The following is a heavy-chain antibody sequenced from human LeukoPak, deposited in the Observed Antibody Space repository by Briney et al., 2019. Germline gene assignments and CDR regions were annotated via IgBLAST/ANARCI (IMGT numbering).Heavy chain of an antibody. CDR2: INPNSGGT. Sequence: ASVTVSCKASGYTFTGYYMHWVRQAPGQGLEWMGWINPNSGGTNYAQKFQGRVTMTRDTSISTAYMELSGLRSDDTAVYYCARGERGGYFDWLSYPLFDYWGQGTLVTVSS. J-gene: IGHJ4*02. V-gene: IGHV1-2*02. CDR1: GYTFTGYY. CDR3: ARGERGGYFDWLSYPLFDY. D-gene: IGHD3-9*01.